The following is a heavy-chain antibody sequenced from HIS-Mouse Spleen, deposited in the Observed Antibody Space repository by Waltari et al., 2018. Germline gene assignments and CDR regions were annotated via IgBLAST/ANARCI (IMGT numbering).Heavy chain of an antibody. V-gene: IGHV4-34*01. Sequence: QVQLQQWGAGLLKPSETLSLTCAVYGGSFSGYYWSWIRQPPGKGLGWIGEINHSGSTHYNPSLKGRVTISVDTSKNQFSLKLSSVTAADTAVYYCARGTAYSSSWYDYWGQGTLVTVSS. J-gene: IGHJ4*02. CDR1: GGSFSGYY. D-gene: IGHD6-13*01. CDR2: INHSGST. CDR3: ARGTAYSSSWYDY.